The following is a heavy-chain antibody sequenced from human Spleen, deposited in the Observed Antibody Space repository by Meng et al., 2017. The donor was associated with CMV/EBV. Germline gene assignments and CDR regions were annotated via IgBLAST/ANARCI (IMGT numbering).Heavy chain of an antibody. CDR3: AREGGYSYYFDS. CDR2: SDPEDGET. D-gene: IGHD5-18*01. Sequence: ASVKVSCKVSGYTLTESSIHWVRQAPGKGLEWMGGSDPEDGETIYAHQFQGRVTMTEDTSTDTAYMEVRSLSSGDTAIYYCAREGGYSYYFDSWGQGTLVTVSS. J-gene: IGHJ4*02. V-gene: IGHV1-24*01. CDR1: GYTLTESS.